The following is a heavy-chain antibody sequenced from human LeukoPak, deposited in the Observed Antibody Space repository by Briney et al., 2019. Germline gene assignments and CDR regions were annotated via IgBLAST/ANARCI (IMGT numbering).Heavy chain of an antibody. Sequence: GGSLRLSCAASGFTFSIYDMSWVRQAPGKGLEWVSCISGITTYYADSVKALFTISRDNSKNTLYLQMNSLRAEETAVYSCARDVLSSASLDFDCGGQGTLVTVSS. CDR1: GFTFSIYD. CDR2: ISGITT. CDR3: ARDVLSSASLDFDC. D-gene: IGHD6-19*01. J-gene: IGHJ4*02. V-gene: IGHV3-23*01.